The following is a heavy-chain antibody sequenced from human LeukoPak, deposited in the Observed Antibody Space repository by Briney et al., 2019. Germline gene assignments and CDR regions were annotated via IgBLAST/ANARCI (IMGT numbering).Heavy chain of an antibody. CDR1: GGTFSSYA. D-gene: IGHD5-18*01. J-gene: IGHJ4*02. Sequence: SVKVSCKASGGTFSSYAISWVRQAPGQGLEWMGGIIPIFGTANYAQKFQGRVTITTDESTSTAYMELSSLRSEDTAVYYCARGRGYSYGYNHFDYWGQGTLVTVSS. CDR3: ARGRGYSYGYNHFDY. V-gene: IGHV1-69*05. CDR2: IIPIFGTA.